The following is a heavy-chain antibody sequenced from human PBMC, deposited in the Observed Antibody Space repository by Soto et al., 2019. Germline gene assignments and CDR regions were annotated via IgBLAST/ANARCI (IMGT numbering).Heavy chain of an antibody. CDR3: ATLESITGIFDP. D-gene: IGHD1-20*01. CDR1: GYTLTELS. Sequence: ASVKVSCKVSGYTLTELSMHWVRQAPGKGLEWMGGFDPEDGETIYAQKFQGRVTMTEDTSTDTAYMELSSLRSEDTAVYYCATLESITGIFDPWGQGTLVTVSS. CDR2: FDPEDGET. J-gene: IGHJ5*02. V-gene: IGHV1-24*01.